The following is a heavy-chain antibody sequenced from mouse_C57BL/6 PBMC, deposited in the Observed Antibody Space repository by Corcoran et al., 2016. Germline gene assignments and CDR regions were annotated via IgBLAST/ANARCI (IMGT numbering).Heavy chain of an antibody. CDR2: INTYSGVP. J-gene: IGHJ3*01. V-gene: IGHV9-3*01. CDR1: GYTFTTYG. Sequence: QIQLVQSGPELKKPGETVKISCKASGYTFTTYGMSWVKQAPGKGLKWMGWINTYSGVPTYADDFKGRFAFSLETSASTAYLQINNLKNEDTATYFCARGRVTGPFAYWGQGTLVTVSA. D-gene: IGHD2-12*01. CDR3: ARGRVTGPFAY.